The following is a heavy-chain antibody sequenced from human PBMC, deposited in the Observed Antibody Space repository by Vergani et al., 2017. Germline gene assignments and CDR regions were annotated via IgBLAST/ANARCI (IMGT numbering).Heavy chain of an antibody. J-gene: IGHJ5*02. D-gene: IGHD3-3*01. V-gene: IGHV3-30*03. CDR2: ISYDGSNK. CDR1: GFTFSSYG. CDR3: ARVAIFGVVIAPHDGWFDP. Sequence: QVQLVESGGGVVQPGRSLRLSCAASGFTFSSYGMHWVRQAPGKGLEWVAVISYDGSNKYYADSVKGRFTISRDNSKNTLYLQMNSLRAEDTAVYYCARVAIFGVVIAPHDGWFDPWGQGTLVTVSS.